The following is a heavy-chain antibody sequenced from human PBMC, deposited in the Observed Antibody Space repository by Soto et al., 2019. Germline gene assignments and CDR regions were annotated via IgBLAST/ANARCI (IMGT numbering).Heavy chain of an antibody. CDR3: ARDRGHSSSWDYFDY. CDR2: INPSGGST. V-gene: IGHV1-46*01. J-gene: IGHJ4*02. D-gene: IGHD6-13*01. Sequence: ASVKGSCKASGYTLTRYYMHWGRPAPGQGLEWLGIINPSGGSTSYAQEFRGRVTMTRDTSTSTVYMEPSSLRSEDTAVYYCARDRGHSSSWDYFDYWGLGTLVTVSS. CDR1: GYTLTRYY.